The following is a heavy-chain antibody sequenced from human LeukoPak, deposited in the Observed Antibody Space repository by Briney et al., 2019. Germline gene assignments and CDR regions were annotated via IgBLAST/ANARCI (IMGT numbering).Heavy chain of an antibody. D-gene: IGHD3-16*01. CDR3: ARMLGDTPHFDY. V-gene: IGHV4-30-2*02. Sequence: PSETLSLTCAVTGDSINRGAYSWSWIRQPPGKGLDLLGYIHYSGSTYYNPSLKSRVTISVDTSKNQFSLKLSSVTAADTAVYYCARMLGDTPHFDYWGQGTLVTVSS. CDR1: GDSINRGAYS. CDR2: IHYSGST. J-gene: IGHJ4*02.